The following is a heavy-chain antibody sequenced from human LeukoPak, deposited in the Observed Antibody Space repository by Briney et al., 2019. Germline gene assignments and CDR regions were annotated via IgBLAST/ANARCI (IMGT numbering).Heavy chain of an antibody. Sequence: SETLSLTCAVYGGSFSGYYWSWIRQPPGKGLEWIGEINHSGSTNYNPSLKSRVTISVDTSKNQFSLKLSSVTAADTAVYYCARGARITIFGVVIKKSYGMDVWGQGTTVTVSS. J-gene: IGHJ6*02. CDR2: INHSGST. CDR3: ARGARITIFGVVIKKSYGMDV. D-gene: IGHD3-3*01. V-gene: IGHV4-34*01. CDR1: GGSFSGYY.